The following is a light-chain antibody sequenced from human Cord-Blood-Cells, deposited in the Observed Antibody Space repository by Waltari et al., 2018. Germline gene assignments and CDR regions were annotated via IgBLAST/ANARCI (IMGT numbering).Light chain of an antibody. CDR3: CSYAGSYTWV. V-gene: IGLV2-11*01. CDR2: DVS. Sequence: QSALTQPRSVSGSPAQSVTISCTGPSSDVGGYNYVSWYQQHPGKAPKLMIYDVSKRPSGVPDRFSGSKSGNTASLTISGLQAEDEADYYCCSYAGSYTWVFGGGTKLTVL. CDR1: SSDVGGYNY. J-gene: IGLJ3*02.